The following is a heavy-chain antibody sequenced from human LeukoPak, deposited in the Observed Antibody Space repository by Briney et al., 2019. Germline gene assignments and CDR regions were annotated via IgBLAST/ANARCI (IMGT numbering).Heavy chain of an antibody. V-gene: IGHV3-30*03. CDR1: GFTFSSYG. CDR2: ISYDGSNK. Sequence: PGGSLRLSCAASGFTFSSYGMHWVRQAPGKGLEWVAVISYDGSNKYYADSVKGRVTISRDNSKNTLYLQMNSLRAEDTAVYYCARGGDFWSGYYGFRGYYYGMDVWGQGTTVTVSS. CDR3: ARGGDFWSGYYGFRGYYYGMDV. J-gene: IGHJ6*02. D-gene: IGHD3-3*01.